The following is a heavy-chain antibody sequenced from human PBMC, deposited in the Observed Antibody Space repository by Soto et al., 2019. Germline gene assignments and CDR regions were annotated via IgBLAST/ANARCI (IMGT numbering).Heavy chain of an antibody. D-gene: IGHD3-3*01. Sequence: ASVKVSCKASGYTFTSYGISWVRQAPGQGLEWMGWISAYNGNTNYAQKLQGRVTMTTDTSTSTAYMELRSLRSDDTAVYYCARHGDFWSGYSPELVWFDPWGQATLVTVSS. CDR2: ISAYNGNT. CDR3: ARHGDFWSGYSPELVWFDP. CDR1: GYTFTSYG. V-gene: IGHV1-18*01. J-gene: IGHJ5*02.